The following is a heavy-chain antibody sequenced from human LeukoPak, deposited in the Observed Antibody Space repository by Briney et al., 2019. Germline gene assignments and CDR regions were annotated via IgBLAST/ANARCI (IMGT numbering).Heavy chain of an antibody. V-gene: IGHV3-23*01. CDR3: AKDLEYYGSGSLYYFDY. CDR1: GFTFDDYG. J-gene: IGHJ4*02. CDR2: TSSSDAGK. D-gene: IGHD3-10*01. Sequence: PGGSLRLSCAASGFTFDDYGMSWVRQAPGKGLEWVSATSSSDAGKYYADSVKGRFTISRDNSKNTLYLQMNSLRAEDKAVYYCAKDLEYYGSGSLYYFDYWGQGTLVTVSS.